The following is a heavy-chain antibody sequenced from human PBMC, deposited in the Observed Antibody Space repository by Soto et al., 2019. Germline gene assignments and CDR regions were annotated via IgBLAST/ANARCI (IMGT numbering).Heavy chain of an antibody. J-gene: IGHJ4*02. Sequence: ASETLSLTCAVSGGSISSSNWWSWVRQPPGKGLEWNGEIYHSGSTNYNPSLKSRVTISVDKSKNQFSLKLSSVTAADTTVYYCARDERAAAGFDYWGQGTLVTVSS. D-gene: IGHD6-13*01. V-gene: IGHV4-4*02. CDR1: GGSISSSNW. CDR2: IYHSGST. CDR3: ARDERAAAGFDY.